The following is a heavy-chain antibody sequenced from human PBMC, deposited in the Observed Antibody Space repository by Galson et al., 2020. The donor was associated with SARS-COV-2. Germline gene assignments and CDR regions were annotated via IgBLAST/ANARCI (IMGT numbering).Heavy chain of an antibody. CDR2: IYYSGSI. CDR1: GGPVSSGSYY. V-gene: IGHV4-61*01. Sequence: ASETLSLTCTVSGGPVSSGSYYWSWIRQPPGQGLEWIGYIYYSGSINYNPSLKSRVTISVDTSKNQFSLKLSSVTAADTAVYYCAREAYDILTGYSPFDYWGQGTLVTVSS. CDR3: AREAYDILTGYSPFDY. J-gene: IGHJ4*02. D-gene: IGHD3-9*01.